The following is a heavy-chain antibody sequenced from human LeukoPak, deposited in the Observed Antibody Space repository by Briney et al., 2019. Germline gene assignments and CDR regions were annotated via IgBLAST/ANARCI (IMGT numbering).Heavy chain of an antibody. CDR1: GFTVSSNY. CDR2: IYSGGST. D-gene: IGHD2-21*02. CDR3: ARAICGGDCSRVAFDI. V-gene: IGHV3-53*01. J-gene: IGHJ3*02. Sequence: PGGSLRLSCAASGFTVSSNYMSWVRQAPGKGLEWVSVIYSGGSTYYADSVKGQFTISRDNSKNTLYLQMNSLRAEDTAVYYCARAICGGDCSRVAFDIWGQGTMVIVSS.